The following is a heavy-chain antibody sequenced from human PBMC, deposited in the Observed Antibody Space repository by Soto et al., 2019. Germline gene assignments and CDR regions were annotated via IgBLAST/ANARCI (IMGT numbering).Heavy chain of an antibody. Sequence: ASVKVSCKASGYTFTGYYMHWVRQAPGQGLEWMGWINPNSGGTNYAQKFQGWVTMTRDTSISTAYMELSRLRSDETAVYYCARERDVGKNYYYMDVWGKGTTVTVSS. J-gene: IGHJ6*03. V-gene: IGHV1-2*04. D-gene: IGHD2-15*01. CDR1: GYTFTGYY. CDR2: INPNSGGT. CDR3: ARERDVGKNYYYMDV.